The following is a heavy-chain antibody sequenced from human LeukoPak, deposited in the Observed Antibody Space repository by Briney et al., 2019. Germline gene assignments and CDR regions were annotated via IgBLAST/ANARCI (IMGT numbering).Heavy chain of an antibody. D-gene: IGHD5-18*01. CDR1: GFSFSTNW. CDR2: IMRDGSEK. Sequence: GGSLRLSCAASGFSFSTNWMNWVRHPPGQGLERVANIMRDGSEKYYVDSVKGRFTISTDNAKNSLYLQMNSLRAEDTAVYYCARDPSRGYSYGYADYWGQGSLVIVSS. V-gene: IGHV3-7*01. CDR3: ARDPSRGYSYGYADY. J-gene: IGHJ4*02.